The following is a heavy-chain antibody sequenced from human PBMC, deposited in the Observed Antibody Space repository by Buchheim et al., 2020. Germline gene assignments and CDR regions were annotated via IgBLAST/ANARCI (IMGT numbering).Heavy chain of an antibody. Sequence: EVQLLESGGGLVQPGGSLRLSCAASGFTFSSYAMSWVRQAPGKGLEWVSAISGSGGSTYYADSVKGRFTISRDNSENTLYLQMNSLRAEDTAVYYCAKDRTITDSSGYYDPEYFQHWGQGTL. V-gene: IGHV3-23*01. J-gene: IGHJ1*01. CDR1: GFTFSSYA. CDR3: AKDRTITDSSGYYDPEYFQH. D-gene: IGHD3-22*01. CDR2: ISGSGGST.